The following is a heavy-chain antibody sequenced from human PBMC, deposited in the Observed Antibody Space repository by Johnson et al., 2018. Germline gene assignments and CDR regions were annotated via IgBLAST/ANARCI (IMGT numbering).Heavy chain of an antibody. V-gene: IGHV3-30-3*01. CDR1: GFTFGSYA. J-gene: IGHJ1*01. Sequence: QVQLVQSGGGVVEPRRSMRLSCAASGFTFGSYAMNWVSQAPGKGLEWGAVISYDGSNKYYAESVKGRFTISRYNYKTTRYLQMNSLRAEDTAVYYFARERSGSYYEYFQHGGQGTLVTVSS. CDR2: ISYDGSNK. CDR3: ARERSGSYYEYFQH. D-gene: IGHD1-26*01.